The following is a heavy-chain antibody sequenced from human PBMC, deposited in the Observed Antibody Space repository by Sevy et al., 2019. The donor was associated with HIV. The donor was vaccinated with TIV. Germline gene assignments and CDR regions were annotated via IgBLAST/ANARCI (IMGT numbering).Heavy chain of an antibody. D-gene: IGHD1-1*01. CDR3: ARGGDNNHYSYGMDV. Sequence: SETLSLTCAVYGGSFSGYYWSWIRQPPGKGLEWIGEINHSGSTNYNPSLKSRVTISVDTSKNQFSLKLSSVTAADTAVYYCARGGDNNHYSYGMDVWGQGTTVTVSS. CDR1: GGSFSGYY. CDR2: INHSGST. V-gene: IGHV4-34*01. J-gene: IGHJ6*02.